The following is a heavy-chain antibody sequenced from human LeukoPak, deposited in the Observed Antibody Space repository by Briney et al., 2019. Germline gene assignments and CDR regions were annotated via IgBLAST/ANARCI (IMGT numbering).Heavy chain of an antibody. V-gene: IGHV1-69*06. CDR2: IIPIFGTA. J-gene: IGHJ6*03. Sequence: SVKVSCKASGGTFSSYAISWVRQAPGQGLEWMGGIIPIFGTANYAQKFQGRVTITADKSTSTAYMELSSLRSEDTAVYYCASNSVRYYYYMDVWGRGTTVTVSS. D-gene: IGHD2/OR15-2a*01. CDR3: ASNSVRYYYYMDV. CDR1: GGTFSSYA.